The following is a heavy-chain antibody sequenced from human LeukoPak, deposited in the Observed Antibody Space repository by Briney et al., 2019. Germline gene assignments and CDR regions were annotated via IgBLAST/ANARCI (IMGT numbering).Heavy chain of an antibody. Sequence: GGSLRLSCAASGFTFSSYAMHWVRQAPGKGLEWVAVISYDGSNKYYADSVKGRFTISRDNSRNTLYLQMNSLRAEDTAVYYCARGQQLVSVRYYYYMDVWSKGTTVTISS. D-gene: IGHD6-13*01. CDR1: GFTFSSYA. J-gene: IGHJ6*03. CDR2: ISYDGSNK. CDR3: ARGQQLVSVRYYYYMDV. V-gene: IGHV3-30*04.